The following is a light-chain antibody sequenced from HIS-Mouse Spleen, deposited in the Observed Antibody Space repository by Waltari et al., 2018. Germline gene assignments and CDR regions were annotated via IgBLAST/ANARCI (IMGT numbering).Light chain of an antibody. CDR3: QQLNSYPPT. CDR1: QGISSY. V-gene: IGKV1-9*01. J-gene: IGKJ1*01. Sequence: DIQLTQSPSFLSASVGDRVTITCRASQGISSYLAWYQQKPGKAPKHLIYAASTLQSGVPSRFRGSGSGTEFTLTISSLQPEDFATYYCQQLNSYPPTFGQGTKVEIK. CDR2: AAS.